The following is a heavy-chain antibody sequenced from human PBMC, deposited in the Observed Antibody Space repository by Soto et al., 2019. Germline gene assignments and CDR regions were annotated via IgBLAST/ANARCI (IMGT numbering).Heavy chain of an antibody. V-gene: IGHV1-2*04. D-gene: IGHD3-22*01. Sequence: ASVKVSCKASGYSFTDYHIHWVRQAPGQGLEWLGRINPKSGGTSTAQKFQGWVTMTRDRSISTVYMEVTRLRSDDTAVYYCARSYYYDSSGYYYEGSEFDYWGQGTLVTVSS. CDR1: GYSFTDYH. CDR3: ARSYYYDSSGYYYEGSEFDY. CDR2: INPKSGGT. J-gene: IGHJ4*02.